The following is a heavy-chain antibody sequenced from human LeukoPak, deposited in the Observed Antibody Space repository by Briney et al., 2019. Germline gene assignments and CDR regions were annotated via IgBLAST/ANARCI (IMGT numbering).Heavy chain of an antibody. CDR1: GGSISSYY. D-gene: IGHD3-22*01. Sequence: PSETLSLTCTVSGGSISSYYWSWIRQPPGKGLEWIGSIYYSGSTYYNPSLKSRVTISVDASKNQFSLKLSSVTAADTAVYYCAREKDYDSSGYFWFDPWGQGTLVTVSS. J-gene: IGHJ5*02. CDR3: AREKDYDSSGYFWFDP. V-gene: IGHV4-59*05. CDR2: IYYSGST.